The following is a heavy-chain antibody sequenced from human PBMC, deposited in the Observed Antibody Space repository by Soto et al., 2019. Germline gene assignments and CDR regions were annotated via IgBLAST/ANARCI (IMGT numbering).Heavy chain of an antibody. Sequence: PGGSLRLSCAASQFTFSSSAMSWIRQVPGRGLEWVSAINGVGDNAYYADSVKGRFTISRDNSRSTLSLQLHSLRVEDTAVYYCVKGSSASRPYFFDYWGQGTLVTVSS. CDR2: INGVGDNA. D-gene: IGHD3-22*01. V-gene: IGHV3-23*01. CDR1: QFTFSSSA. CDR3: VKGSSASRPYFFDY. J-gene: IGHJ4*02.